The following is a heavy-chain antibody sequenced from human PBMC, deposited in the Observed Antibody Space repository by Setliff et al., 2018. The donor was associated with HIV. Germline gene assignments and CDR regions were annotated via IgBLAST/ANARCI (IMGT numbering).Heavy chain of an antibody. CDR3: ARSQPDTIFGVVIFDY. D-gene: IGHD3-3*01. Sequence: GSLRLSCAASGFTFSSYSMTWVRQAPGGGLEWIGSVYYSGSTYYNPSLKSRVTISLDTSKNQLSLRLTSMTAADTAVYYCARSQPDTIFGVVIFDYWGQGKMVTVSS. CDR2: VYYSGST. J-gene: IGHJ4*02. V-gene: IGHV4-59*05. CDR1: GFTFSSYS.